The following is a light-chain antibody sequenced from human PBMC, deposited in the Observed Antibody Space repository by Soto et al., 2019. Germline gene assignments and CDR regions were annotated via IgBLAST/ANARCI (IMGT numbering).Light chain of an antibody. V-gene: IGKV3D-15*01. Sequence: IVMTQSPATLSVSSGERATLSCRASQSVNIYLAWYQQKPGQAPRLLIFGASSRATGIPARFSGSGSGTEFNLTISSLQSEDFAVYFCQQYDDWLRLTFGGGTKVDIK. CDR2: GAS. CDR3: QQYDDWLRLT. CDR1: QSVNIY. J-gene: IGKJ4*01.